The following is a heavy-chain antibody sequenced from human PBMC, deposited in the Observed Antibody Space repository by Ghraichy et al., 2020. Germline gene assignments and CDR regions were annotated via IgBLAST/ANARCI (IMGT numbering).Heavy chain of an antibody. V-gene: IGHV1-18*01. CDR3: ARDTDDDSSGYYPLYYFDY. Sequence: ASVKVSCKASGYTFTSYGISWVRQAPGQGLEWMGWISAYNGNTNYAQKLQGRVTMTTDTSTSTAYMELRSLRSDDTAVYYCARDTDDDSSGYYPLYYFDYWGQGTLVTVSS. CDR1: GYTFTSYG. CDR2: ISAYNGNT. J-gene: IGHJ4*02. D-gene: IGHD3-22*01.